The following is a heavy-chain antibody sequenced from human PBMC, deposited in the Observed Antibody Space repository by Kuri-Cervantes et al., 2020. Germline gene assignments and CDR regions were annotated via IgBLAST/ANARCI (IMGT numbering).Heavy chain of an antibody. Sequence: SETLSLTYTVSGGSVSSGSYYWSWIRQPPGKGLEWIGYIYYSGSTNYNPSLKSRVTISVDTSKNQFSLKLSSVTAADTAVYYCAREGGYSGYGYFDYWGQGTLVTVSS. CDR3: AREGGYSGYGYFDY. CDR2: IYYSGST. V-gene: IGHV4-61*01. J-gene: IGHJ4*02. D-gene: IGHD5-12*01. CDR1: GGSVSSGSYY.